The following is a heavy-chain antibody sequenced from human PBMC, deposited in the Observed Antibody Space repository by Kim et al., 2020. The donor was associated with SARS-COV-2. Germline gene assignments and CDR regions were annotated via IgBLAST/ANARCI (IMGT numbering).Heavy chain of an antibody. D-gene: IGHD6-19*01. J-gene: IGHJ6*01. CDR3: ATDGMPAVGYRYYYGMDV. CDR2: IKQDGSEK. Sequence: GGSLRLSCAASGFTFSSYWISWVRQAPGKGPEWVANIKQDGSEKYYADSVKGRFTISRDNAKNTLYLHMNSLRAEDTAVYYCATDGMPAVGYRYYYGMDV. V-gene: IGHV3-7*01. CDR1: GFTFSSYW.